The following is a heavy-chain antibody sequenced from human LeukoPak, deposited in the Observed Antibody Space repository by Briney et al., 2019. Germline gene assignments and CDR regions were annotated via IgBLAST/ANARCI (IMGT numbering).Heavy chain of an antibody. D-gene: IGHD2-15*01. CDR2: IKQDGSEK. Sequence: GGSLRLSCAASGFTFSSYWMSWVRQAPGKGLEWVANIKQDGSEKYYVDSVKGRFTISRDNAKNSLYLQMNSLRAEDTAVYYCATGYCSGGCCGNRSPFLLWGQGTLVTVSS. CDR3: ATGYCSGGCCGNRSPFLL. V-gene: IGHV3-7*05. CDR1: GFTFSSYW. J-gene: IGHJ4*02.